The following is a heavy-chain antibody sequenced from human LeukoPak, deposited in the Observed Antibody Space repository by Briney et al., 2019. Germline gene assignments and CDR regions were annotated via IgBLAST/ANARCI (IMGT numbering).Heavy chain of an antibody. CDR1: GFTVSSNY. Sequence: GSLRLSCAASGFTVSSNYMSWVRQAPGKGLEWVSVIYSGGSTYYADSVEGRFTISRDNSKNTLYLQMNSLRAEDTAVYYCARDPGYYYGMDVWGQGTTVTVSS. J-gene: IGHJ6*02. CDR3: ARDPGYYYGMDV. CDR2: IYSGGST. V-gene: IGHV3-66*01. D-gene: IGHD3-10*01.